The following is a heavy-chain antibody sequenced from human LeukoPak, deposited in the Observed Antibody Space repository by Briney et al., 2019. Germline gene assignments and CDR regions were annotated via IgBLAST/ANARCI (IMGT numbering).Heavy chain of an antibody. J-gene: IGHJ2*01. Sequence: SETLSLTCTVSGGSISSSSYYWGWIRQPPGKGLEWIGSIYYSGSTYYNPSLKSRVTISVGTSKNQFSLKLSSVTAADTAVYYCARLRIVGATSSWYFDLWGRGTLVTVSS. CDR1: GGSISSSSYY. CDR2: IYYSGST. V-gene: IGHV4-39*01. D-gene: IGHD1-26*01. CDR3: ARLRIVGATSSWYFDL.